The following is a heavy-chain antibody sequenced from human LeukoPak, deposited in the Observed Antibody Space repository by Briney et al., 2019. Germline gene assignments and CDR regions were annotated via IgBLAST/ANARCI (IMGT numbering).Heavy chain of an antibody. J-gene: IGHJ6*02. CDR2: IYYSGST. CDR1: GGSISSYY. Sequence: SETLSLTCTVSGGSISSYYWSWIRQPPGKGLEWIGYIYYSGSTNYNPSLKSRVTISVDTSKNQFSLKLSSVTAVDTAVYYCARVGSAAIPYGMDVWGQGTTVTVSS. V-gene: IGHV4-59*01. D-gene: IGHD2-2*01. CDR3: ARVGSAAIPYGMDV.